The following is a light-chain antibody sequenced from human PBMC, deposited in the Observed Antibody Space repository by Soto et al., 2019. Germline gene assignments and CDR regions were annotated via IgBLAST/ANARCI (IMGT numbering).Light chain of an antibody. CDR1: SSDVGDYNF. Sequence: QSALTQPPSASGSPGQSVTISCTGTSSDVGDYNFVSWYQQHPGKAPKLMIYEVSERPSGVPDRFSGSKSGNTASLTVSGLQAEDEADYYCSSFSGSNNYVFGTGPKVTVL. CDR2: EVS. CDR3: SSFSGSNNYV. J-gene: IGLJ1*01. V-gene: IGLV2-8*01.